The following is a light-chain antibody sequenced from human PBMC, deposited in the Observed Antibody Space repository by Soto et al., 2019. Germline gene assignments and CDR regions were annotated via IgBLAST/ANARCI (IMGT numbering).Light chain of an antibody. J-gene: IGLJ2*01. V-gene: IGLV6-57*01. CDR3: QSYDISNQV. CDR1: SGSIASNY. CDR2: EDN. Sequence: NFMLTQPHSVSASPGKTVTISCTRSSGSIASNYVQWYQQRPGSSPTTVIYEDNQRPSGVPDRFSGSIDSSSNSASLTISGLKTEDEADYYCQSYDISNQVFGGGTKVTVL.